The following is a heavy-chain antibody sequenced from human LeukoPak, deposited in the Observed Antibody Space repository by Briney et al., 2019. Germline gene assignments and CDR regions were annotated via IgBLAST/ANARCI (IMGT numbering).Heavy chain of an antibody. Sequence: GGSLRLSCAASGFTFSSYAMSWVRQAPGKGLEWVSAISGSGGSTYYADSVKGWFTISRDNSKNTLYLQMNSLRAEDTAVYYCAKVGASFYYGMDVWGQGTTVTVSS. D-gene: IGHD1-1*01. J-gene: IGHJ6*02. CDR1: GFTFSSYA. V-gene: IGHV3-23*01. CDR3: AKVGASFYYGMDV. CDR2: ISGSGGST.